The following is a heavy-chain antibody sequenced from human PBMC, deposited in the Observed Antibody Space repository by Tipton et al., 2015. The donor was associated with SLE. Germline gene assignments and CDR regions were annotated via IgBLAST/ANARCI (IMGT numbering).Heavy chain of an antibody. CDR3: ARGGIQLWNWFDP. V-gene: IGHV4-39*07. J-gene: IGHJ5*02. CDR2: IYYSGTT. CDR1: DGSISSSSYY. Sequence: LRLSCTVSDGSISSSSYYWAWIRQPPGRGLEYIGSIYYSGTTNFNPSLKSRVTISVDTSKNQFSLKLSSVTAADTAVYYCARGGIQLWNWFDPWGQGTLVTVSS. D-gene: IGHD5-18*01.